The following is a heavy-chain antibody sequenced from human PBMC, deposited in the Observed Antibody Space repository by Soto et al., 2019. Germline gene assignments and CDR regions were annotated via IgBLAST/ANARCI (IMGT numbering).Heavy chain of an antibody. D-gene: IGHD3-22*01. V-gene: IGHV3-11*06. Sequence: GGSLRLSCAASGFTFSDYYMSWIRQAPGKGLEWVSYISSSSSYTNYADSVKGRFTISRDNAKNSLYLQMNSLRAEDTAVYYCARDRRSYYYDSSGYYFWGQGTLVTVSS. CDR1: GFTFSDYY. CDR2: ISSSSSYT. CDR3: ARDRRSYYYDSSGYYF. J-gene: IGHJ4*02.